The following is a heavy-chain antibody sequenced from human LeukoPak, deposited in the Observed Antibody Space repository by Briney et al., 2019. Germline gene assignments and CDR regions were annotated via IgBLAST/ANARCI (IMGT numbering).Heavy chain of an antibody. J-gene: IGHJ4*02. D-gene: IGHD2-2*01. Sequence: TGGSLRLSCAASGFTFSSYWMHWVRQAPGKGLVWVSRINSDGSSTSYADSVKGRFTISGDNSKNTLFLQMNSLRAEDTAVYYCAHGAMYQLDYWGQGTLVTVSS. CDR3: AHGAMYQLDY. CDR1: GFTFSSYW. V-gene: IGHV3-74*01. CDR2: INSDGSST.